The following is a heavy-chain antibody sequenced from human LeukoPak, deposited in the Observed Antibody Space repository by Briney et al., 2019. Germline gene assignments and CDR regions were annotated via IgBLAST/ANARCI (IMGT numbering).Heavy chain of an antibody. V-gene: IGHV3-9*03. D-gene: IGHD3-3*01. Sequence: QPGRSLRLSCAASGFTFDDYAMHWVRQAPGKGLEWVSGISWNSGSIGYADSVKGRFTISRDNAKNSLYLQMNSLRAEDMALYYCAKGNDWSGSTGDAFDIWGQGTMVTVSS. CDR1: GFTFDDYA. CDR2: ISWNSGSI. CDR3: AKGNDWSGSTGDAFDI. J-gene: IGHJ3*02.